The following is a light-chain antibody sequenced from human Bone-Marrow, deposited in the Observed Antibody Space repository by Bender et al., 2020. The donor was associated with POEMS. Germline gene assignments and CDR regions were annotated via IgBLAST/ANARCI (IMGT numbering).Light chain of an antibody. V-gene: IGLV1-44*01. J-gene: IGLJ2*01. CDR3: SSYEGSYVV. CDR1: DSNFGGNN. CDR2: SNY. Sequence: QSVLTQPPSASGTPGQSVIISCSGTDSNFGGNNVNWYQHLPGSAPGLVVYSNYQRPSGVPARFSGSKSGTSASLAISDIQSEDEADYFCSSYEGSYVVFGGTTQLTAL.